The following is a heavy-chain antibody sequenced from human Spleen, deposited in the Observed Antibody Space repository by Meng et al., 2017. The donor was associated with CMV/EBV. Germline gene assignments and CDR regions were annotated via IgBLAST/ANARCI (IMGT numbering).Heavy chain of an antibody. V-gene: IGHV3-53*01. CDR2: IYSGGST. CDR3: ARASYYYYGMDV. J-gene: IGHJ6*02. CDR1: GFTFSSYW. Sequence: GGSLRLSCAASGFTFSSYWMSWVRQAPGKGLEWVSVIYSGGSTYYADSVKGRFTISRDNSKNTLYLQMNSLRAEDTAVYYCARASYYYYGMDVWGQGTTVTVSS.